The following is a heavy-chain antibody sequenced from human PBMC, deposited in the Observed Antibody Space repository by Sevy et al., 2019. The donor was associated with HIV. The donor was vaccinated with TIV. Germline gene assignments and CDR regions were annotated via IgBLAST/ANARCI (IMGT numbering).Heavy chain of an antibody. J-gene: IGHJ4*02. CDR3: AKQYGSGSPFDY. Sequence: GGSLRLSCAASGFTFSSYGMHWVRQAPGKGLEWVAVISNDGSNKYYADSVKGRFTISRDNSKNTLYLQMNSLRAEDTAVYYCAKQYGSGSPFDYWGQGTLVTVSS. D-gene: IGHD3-10*01. CDR2: ISNDGSNK. V-gene: IGHV3-30*18. CDR1: GFTFSSYG.